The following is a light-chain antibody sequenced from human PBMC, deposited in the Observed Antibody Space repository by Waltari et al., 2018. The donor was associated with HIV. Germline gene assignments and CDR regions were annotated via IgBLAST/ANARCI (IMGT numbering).Light chain of an antibody. Sequence: QTVVTQEPTFSVSPGETVTLTCGLTSASVSTRHYPSWYQRTPGQAPRTVIYSTDSRSSGGPDRFSGSILGNKAALTITGAQAEDESEYYCVLYLGSGILVFGGGTKLTVL. J-gene: IGLJ2*01. V-gene: IGLV8-61*01. CDR3: VLYLGSGILV. CDR1: SASVSTRHY. CDR2: STD.